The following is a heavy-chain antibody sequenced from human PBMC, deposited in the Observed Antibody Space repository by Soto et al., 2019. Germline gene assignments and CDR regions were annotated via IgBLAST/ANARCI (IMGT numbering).Heavy chain of an antibody. CDR2: ISYDGSNK. D-gene: IGHD3-22*01. Sequence: GGSLRLSCAASGFTFSSYAMHWVRPAPDKGLEWVAVISYDGSNKYYADSVKGRFTISRDNSKNTLYLQMNSLRAEDTAVYYCARDRYYYDSSGYYGDAFDIWGQGTMVTVSS. CDR3: ARDRYYYDSSGYYGDAFDI. J-gene: IGHJ3*02. CDR1: GFTFSSYA. V-gene: IGHV3-30-3*01.